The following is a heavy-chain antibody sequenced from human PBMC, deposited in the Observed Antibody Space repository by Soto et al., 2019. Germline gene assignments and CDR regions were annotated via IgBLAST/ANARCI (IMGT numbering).Heavy chain of an antibody. D-gene: IGHD3-3*01. CDR2: IYYSGST. CDR3: ARGTPYYDFWSGLHRWFDT. V-gene: IGHV4-59*01. J-gene: IGHJ5*02. Sequence: PSETLSLTCTVSGGSISSYYWSWIRQPPGKGLEWIGYIYYSGSTNYNPSLKSRVTISVDTSKNQFSLKLSSVTAADTAVYYCARGTPYYDFWSGLHRWFDTWGQGTLVTVSS. CDR1: GGSISSYY.